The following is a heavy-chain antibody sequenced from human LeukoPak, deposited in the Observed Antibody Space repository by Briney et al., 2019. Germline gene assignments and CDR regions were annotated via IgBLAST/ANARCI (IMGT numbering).Heavy chain of an antibody. J-gene: IGHJ4*02. CDR1: GGTFSSYT. CDR3: ARGPSYCYDSSGYQDY. V-gene: IGHV1-69*02. CDR2: IIPILGIA. Sequence: SVKVSCKASGGTFSSYTISWVRQAPGQGLEWMGRIIPILGIANYAQKFQGRVTITADKSTSTAYMELSSLRSEDTAVYYCARGPSYCYDSSGYQDYWGQGTLVTVSS. D-gene: IGHD3-22*01.